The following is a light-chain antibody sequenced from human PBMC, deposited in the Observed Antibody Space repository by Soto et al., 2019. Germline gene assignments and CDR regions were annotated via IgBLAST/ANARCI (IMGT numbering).Light chain of an antibody. CDR3: MQAVQTPWT. CDR1: QSLLHSNGFTY. J-gene: IGKJ1*01. Sequence: VMTQSPLSLPVSPGEPASISCRSSQSLLHSNGFTYLDWYVQKSGQSPQLLIYLGSNRASGVPARFSGSGSGTDFTLKISRVEAEDVGVYYCMQAVQTPWTFGQGTKVEIK. CDR2: LGS. V-gene: IGKV2-28*01.